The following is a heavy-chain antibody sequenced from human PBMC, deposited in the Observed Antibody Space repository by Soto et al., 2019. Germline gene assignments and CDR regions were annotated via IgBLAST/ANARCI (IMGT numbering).Heavy chain of an antibody. CDR2: ISPYNGNT. CDR3: ARDPGTYSGSYRY. Sequence: QVPLVQSGGEVKKPGASVKVSCKASGYSFTTYGLSWVRQAPGQGLEWMGWISPYNGNTNYAQKVQDRVTMTTDTSTSTAYMELRSLRFDDTAVYYCARDPGTYSGSYRYWGQGALVTVSS. CDR1: GYSFTTYG. V-gene: IGHV1-18*04. D-gene: IGHD1-26*01. J-gene: IGHJ4*02.